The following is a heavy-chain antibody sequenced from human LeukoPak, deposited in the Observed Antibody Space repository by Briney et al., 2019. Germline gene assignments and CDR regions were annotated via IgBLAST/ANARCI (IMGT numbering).Heavy chain of an antibody. D-gene: IGHD5-24*01. J-gene: IGHJ4*02. CDR3: AREMATKAYVIDY. CDR1: GYTFTSYD. CDR2: MNPNSGNT. V-gene: IGHV1-8*01. Sequence: GASVRVSCKASGYTFTSYDINWVRQATGQGLEWMGWMNPNSGNTGYAQKFQGRVTMTRNTSISTAYMGLSSLRSEDTAVYYCAREMATKAYVIDYWGQGTLVTVSS.